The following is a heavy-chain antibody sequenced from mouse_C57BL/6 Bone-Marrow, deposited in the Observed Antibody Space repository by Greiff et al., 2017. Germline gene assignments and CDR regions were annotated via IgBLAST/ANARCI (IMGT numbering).Heavy chain of an antibody. Sequence: DVKLQESVAELVRPGASVKLSCTASGFNIKNTYMHWVKQRPEQGLEWIGRIDPANGNTKYAPKFQGKATITADPSSNTAYLQLSSLTSEDTAIYYCARLFITTVVATSREDYWGQGTSVTVSS. V-gene: IGHV14-3*01. CDR3: ARLFITTVVATSREDY. D-gene: IGHD1-1*01. CDR1: GFNIKNTY. CDR2: IDPANGNT. J-gene: IGHJ4*01.